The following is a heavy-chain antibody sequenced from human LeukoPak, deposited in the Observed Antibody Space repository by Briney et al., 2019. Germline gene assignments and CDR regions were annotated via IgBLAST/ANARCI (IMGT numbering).Heavy chain of an antibody. J-gene: IGHJ5*02. D-gene: IGHD3-10*01. CDR3: ARYRSRLSFGVPYP. V-gene: IGHV4-59*01. CDR2: IYYSGST. Sequence: PSETLSLTCMVSGGSIISYYWGWIRQPPGKGRAGVGHIYYSGSTNYNPSLKTRVTISVATSNNQFTLKLSSVTAADTAVYYCARYRSRLSFGVPYPWGQGNLVTVSA. CDR1: GGSIISYY.